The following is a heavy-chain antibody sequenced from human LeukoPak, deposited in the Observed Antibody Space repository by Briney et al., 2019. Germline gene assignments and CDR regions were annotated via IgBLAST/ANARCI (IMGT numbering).Heavy chain of an antibody. CDR1: GFTFSSYG. V-gene: IGHV3-30*03. CDR3: ARWRPIDAFDI. D-gene: IGHD3-3*01. J-gene: IGHJ3*02. CDR2: ISYDGSNK. Sequence: PGRSLRLSCAASGFTFSSYGMHWVRQAPGKGLEWVAVISYDGSNKYYADSVKGRFTISRDNSKNTLYLQMNSLRPEDTAMYYCARWRPIDAFDIWGQGTMVIVSS.